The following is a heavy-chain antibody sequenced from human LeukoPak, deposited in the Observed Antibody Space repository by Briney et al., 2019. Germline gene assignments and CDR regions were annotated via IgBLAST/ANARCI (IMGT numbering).Heavy chain of an antibody. Sequence: ASVKVSCKASGYTFTSYGISWVRQAPGQGLEWMGWISAYNGNTNYAQKLQGRVTVTTDTSTSTAYMELRSLRSDDTAVYYCARDRKVRGVSSFDYWGQGTLVTVSS. J-gene: IGHJ4*02. D-gene: IGHD3-10*01. CDR3: ARDRKVRGVSSFDY. CDR1: GYTFTSYG. CDR2: ISAYNGNT. V-gene: IGHV1-18*01.